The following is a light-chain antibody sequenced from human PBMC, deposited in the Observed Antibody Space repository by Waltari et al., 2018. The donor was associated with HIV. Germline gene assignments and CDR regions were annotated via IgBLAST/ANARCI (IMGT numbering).Light chain of an antibody. CDR2: GAS. J-gene: IGKJ2*01. CDR1: QSVSSSY. CDR3: QQFGSSPYT. Sequence: ENVLTQSPGTLSLSPGERATLSCRASQSVSSSYLVWYQQKPGQAPRLLIYGASSRATGIPDRFSGSGSGTDFTLTFRRLEPEDFAVYYCQQFGSSPYTFGQGTKLEIK. V-gene: IGKV3-20*01.